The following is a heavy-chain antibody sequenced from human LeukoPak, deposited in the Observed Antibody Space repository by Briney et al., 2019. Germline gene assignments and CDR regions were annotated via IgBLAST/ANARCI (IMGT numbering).Heavy chain of an antibody. CDR1: GFTFSNAW. V-gene: IGHV3-15*01. J-gene: IGHJ4*02. Sequence: GGSLRLSCAAPGFTFSNAWMSWVRQAPGKGLEWVGRIKSKTDGGTTDYAAPVKGRFTISRDDSKNTLYLQMNSLKTEDTAVYYCTTGDYDILTGYLSFDCWGQGTLVTVSS. CDR2: IKSKTDGGTT. CDR3: TTGDYDILTGYLSFDC. D-gene: IGHD3-9*01.